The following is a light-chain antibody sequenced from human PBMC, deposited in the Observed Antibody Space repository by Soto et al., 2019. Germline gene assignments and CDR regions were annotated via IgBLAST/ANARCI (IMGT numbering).Light chain of an antibody. Sequence: EIVLTQSPGTLSLSPGERATLSCRASQSVSSSYLAWYQQKPGQAPRLLIYGASSRATDIPDRFSGSGSGTDFTLTISRLEPEDFAVYYCQQYNNWPFTFGPGTKVDIK. V-gene: IGKV3-20*01. CDR3: QQYNNWPFT. J-gene: IGKJ3*01. CDR2: GAS. CDR1: QSVSSSY.